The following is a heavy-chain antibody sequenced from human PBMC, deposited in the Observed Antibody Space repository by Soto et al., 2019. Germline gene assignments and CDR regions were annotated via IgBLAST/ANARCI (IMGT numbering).Heavy chain of an antibody. CDR2: IYPGDSDT. CDR3: ARSRGDSSWYYYGMDV. V-gene: IGHV5-51*01. CDR1: GYSFTSYW. D-gene: IGHD6-13*01. J-gene: IGHJ6*02. Sequence: GESLKISCKGSGYSFTSYWIGWVRQMPGKGLEWMGIIYPGDSDTRYSPSFQGQVTISADKSISTAYLQWSSLKASDTAMYYCARSRGDSSWYYYGMDVWGQGTTVTVSS.